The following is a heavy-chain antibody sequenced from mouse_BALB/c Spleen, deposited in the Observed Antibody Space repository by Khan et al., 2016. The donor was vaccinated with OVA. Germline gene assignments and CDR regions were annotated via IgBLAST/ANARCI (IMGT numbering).Heavy chain of an antibody. CDR3: AREYWDVVAY. Sequence: EVQLQESGAELVKPGASVKLSCTASGFNIKDTYMHWVKQRPEQGLEWIGRIDPANGNTKYDPKFQGKATITADTSANTAYLQLSRLTSEDTAVYYCAREYWDVVAYWGQGTLVTVSA. CDR1: GFNIKDTY. J-gene: IGHJ3*01. D-gene: IGHD4-1*01. V-gene: IGHV14-3*02. CDR2: IDPANGNT.